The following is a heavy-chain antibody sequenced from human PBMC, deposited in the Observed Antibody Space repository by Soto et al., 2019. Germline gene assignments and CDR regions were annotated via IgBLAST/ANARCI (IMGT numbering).Heavy chain of an antibody. V-gene: IGHV3-72*01. CDR2: LKDRSQNYAT. CDR3: AREGDARWLDS. Sequence: EVQLVESGGDLVQPGGSARLSCAASGFSVSGWYMDWVRQAPGKGLEWVARLKDRSQNYATEYAASVKGRFTVSRHPSQNSIFLQMNSLKIEDTAVYYCAREGDARWLDSWGQGTLLTVS. CDR1: GFSVSGWY. J-gene: IGHJ5*01. D-gene: IGHD1-26*01.